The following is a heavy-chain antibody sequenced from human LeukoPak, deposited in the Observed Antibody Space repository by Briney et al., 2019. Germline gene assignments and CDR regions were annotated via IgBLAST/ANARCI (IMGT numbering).Heavy chain of an antibody. J-gene: IGHJ5*02. CDR2: FDPEDGET. CDR1: GYTLTELS. D-gene: IGHD2-8*01. CDR3: ATIDYCTNGVCYGNWFDP. V-gene: IGHV1-24*01. Sequence: ASVKVSCKDSGYTLTELSMHWVRQAPGKGLEWMGGFDPEDGETIYAQKFQGRVTMTEDTSTDTAYMELSSLRSEDTAVYYCATIDYCTNGVCYGNWFDPWGQGTLVTVSS.